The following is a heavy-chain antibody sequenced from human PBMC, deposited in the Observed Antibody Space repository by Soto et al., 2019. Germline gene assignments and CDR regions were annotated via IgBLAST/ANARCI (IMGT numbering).Heavy chain of an antibody. D-gene: IGHD3-10*01. J-gene: IGHJ3*02. Sequence: GGSLRLSCTASGFTFGDYAMSWVRQAPGKGLEWVGFIRSKAYGGTTEYAASVKGRFTISRDDSKSIAYLQMNSLKTEDTAVYYCTRAHLVRGVIIWYDAFDIWGQGTMVTV. CDR3: TRAHLVRGVIIWYDAFDI. V-gene: IGHV3-49*04. CDR2: IRSKAYGGTT. CDR1: GFTFGDYA.